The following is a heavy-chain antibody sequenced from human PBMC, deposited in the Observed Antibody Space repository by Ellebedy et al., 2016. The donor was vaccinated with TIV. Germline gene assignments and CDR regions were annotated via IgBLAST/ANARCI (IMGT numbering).Heavy chain of an antibody. CDR2: INPGGGGT. CDR3: ARAPLSGVFYGMGV. CDR1: GYTFTRYY. V-gene: IGHV1-46*01. J-gene: IGHJ6*02. D-gene: IGHD3-16*02. Sequence: AASVKVSCKASGYTFTRYYIHWVRPPPGQGFEYMGIINPGGGGTSYAQKFQGRVTMTRDTSTSTVYMELSSLSSEDTALYYCARAPLSGVFYGMGVWGQGTTVTVSS.